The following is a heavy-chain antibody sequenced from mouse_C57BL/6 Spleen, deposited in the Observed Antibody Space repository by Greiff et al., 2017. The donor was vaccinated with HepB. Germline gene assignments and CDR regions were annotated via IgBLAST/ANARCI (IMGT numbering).Heavy chain of an antibody. J-gene: IGHJ2*01. D-gene: IGHD1-1*01. V-gene: IGHV14-4*01. CDR3: TPYYGTY. CDR2: IDPENGDT. Sequence: VQLQQSGAELVRPGASVKLSCTASGFNIKDDYMHWVKQRPEQGLEWIGWIDPENGDTEYASKFQGKATITADTSSNTAYLQLSSLTSEDTAVYYCTPYYGTYWGQGTTLTVSS. CDR1: GFNIKDDY.